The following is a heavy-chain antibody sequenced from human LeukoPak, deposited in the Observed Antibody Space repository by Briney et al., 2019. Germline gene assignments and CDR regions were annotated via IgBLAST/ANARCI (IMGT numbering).Heavy chain of an antibody. CDR2: IYYSGST. J-gene: IGHJ4*02. V-gene: IGHV4-61*01. D-gene: IGHD3-3*01. CDR3: ARATPGFNYDFWSGYYTYFDY. CDR1: GGSISSSSYY. Sequence: PSETLSLTCTVSGGSISSSSYYWSWIRQPPGKGLEWIGYIYYSGSTNYNPSLKRRVTISVDTSKNQFSLKLSSVTAADTAVYYCARATPGFNYDFWSGYYTYFDYWGQGTLVTVSS.